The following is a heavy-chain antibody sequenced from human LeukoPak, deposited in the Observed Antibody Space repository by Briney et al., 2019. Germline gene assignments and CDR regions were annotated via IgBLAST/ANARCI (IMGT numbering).Heavy chain of an antibody. CDR2: VDYSGRT. V-gene: IGHV4-31*03. D-gene: IGHD3-10*01. CDR1: GGSVSSGGYY. J-gene: IGHJ4*02. CDR3: ARAPELLSFYYFDY. Sequence: SETLSLTCTVSGGSVSSGGYYWSWIRQHPGKGLEWIGYVDYSGRTYYNLSLNSRITISVDTSKNHFSLNLNSVTAADTAVYYCARAPELLSFYYFDYWGQGTLVTVSS.